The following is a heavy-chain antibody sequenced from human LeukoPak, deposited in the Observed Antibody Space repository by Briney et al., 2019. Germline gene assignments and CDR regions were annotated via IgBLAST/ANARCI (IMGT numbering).Heavy chain of an antibody. Sequence: PSETLSLTCTVSGGFISTYYWSWIRQPPGKGLEWIEFISYSGSTYHNPSLKSRVTMSVDTSKNQFSLNLRSVTAADTAVYYCARGRYSYGFWGQGILVTVSS. CDR2: ISYSGST. D-gene: IGHD5-18*01. V-gene: IGHV4-59*01. CDR3: ARGRYSYGF. J-gene: IGHJ4*02. CDR1: GGFISTYY.